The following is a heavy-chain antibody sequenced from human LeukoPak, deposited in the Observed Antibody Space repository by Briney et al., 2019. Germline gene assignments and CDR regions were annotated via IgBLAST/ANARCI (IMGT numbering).Heavy chain of an antibody. J-gene: IGHJ6*03. Sequence: TGGSLRLSCAASGFTFSSYEMNWVRQAPGKGLEWVSYISSSGSTIYYADSVKGRFTISRDNAKNSLYLQMNSLRAEDTAVYYCARVVAAAGTYYYYYYMDVWGKGTTVTVSS. CDR3: ARVVAAAGTYYYYYYMDV. V-gene: IGHV3-48*03. D-gene: IGHD6-13*01. CDR1: GFTFSSYE. CDR2: ISSSGSTI.